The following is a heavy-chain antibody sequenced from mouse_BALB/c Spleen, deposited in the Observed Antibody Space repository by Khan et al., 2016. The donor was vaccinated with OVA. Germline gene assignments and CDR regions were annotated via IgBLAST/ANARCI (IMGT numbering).Heavy chain of an antibody. CDR1: GFSLSDYG. J-gene: IGHJ4*01. V-gene: IGHV2-6-5*01. CDR3: AKGVWSYYYTLDY. Sequence: VQLQQSGPGLVAPSQNLSITCTVSGFSLSDYGVSWIRQPPGRGLEWLGVIWGGGSTYYNSALRSRLTISKDNSKIQVFLRMSSLQSDDTAMFYCAKGVWSYYYTLDYWGQGTSVTVSS. CDR2: IWGGGST.